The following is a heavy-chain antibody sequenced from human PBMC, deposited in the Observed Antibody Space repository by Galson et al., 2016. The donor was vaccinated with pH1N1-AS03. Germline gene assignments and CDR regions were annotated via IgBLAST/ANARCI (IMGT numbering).Heavy chain of an antibody. Sequence: ETLSLTCVVSGGSISSSTWWSWVRQSPRKGLEWIGEIYHSGSTNYNPSLKSRVTMSVDKSKNQFSLKLNSVTAADTAVYYFAAGRTNAFDFWGQGTKFAVSS. CDR1: GGSISSSTW. J-gene: IGHJ3*01. CDR3: AAGRTNAFDF. V-gene: IGHV4-4*02. D-gene: IGHD1-14*01. CDR2: IYHSGST.